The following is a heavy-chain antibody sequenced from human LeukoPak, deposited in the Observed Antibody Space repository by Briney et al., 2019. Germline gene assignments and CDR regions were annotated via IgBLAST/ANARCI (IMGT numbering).Heavy chain of an antibody. V-gene: IGHV3-30*02. J-gene: IGHJ4*02. D-gene: IGHD6-13*01. CDR2: NRYDGSNK. CDR3: ATSGYSSSWYFG. CDR1: GFTFSSYG. Sequence: GGSLRLSCAASGFTFSSYGMHWVRQAPGKGLEWVAFNRYDGSNKYYADSVKGRFTISRDNSKNTLYLQMNSLRADDTAVYYCATSGYSSSWYFGWGQGTLVTVSS.